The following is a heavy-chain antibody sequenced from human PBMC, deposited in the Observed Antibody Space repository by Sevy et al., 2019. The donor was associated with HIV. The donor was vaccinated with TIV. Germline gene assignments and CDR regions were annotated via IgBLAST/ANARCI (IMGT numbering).Heavy chain of an antibody. CDR1: GMTFSSYA. V-gene: IGHV3-23*01. J-gene: IGHJ4*02. D-gene: IGHD3-3*01. CDR3: AGRKVGDFWSGALRGPWAGGPLFDY. CDR2: ISHTGDNI. Sequence: GGSLRLSCAASGMTFSSYAVTWVRQAPGKGLEWVSGISHTGDNIYYADSVRGRFTISRDNSKSTLYLHMSSLRAEDTAVYYCAGRKVGDFWSGALRGPWAGGPLFDYWGQRTLVTVSS.